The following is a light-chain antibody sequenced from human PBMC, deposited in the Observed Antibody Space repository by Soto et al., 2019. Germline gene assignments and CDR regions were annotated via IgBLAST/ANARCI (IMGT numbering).Light chain of an antibody. CDR3: SSYTSSRTAV. V-gene: IGLV2-14*01. CDR2: EVS. CDR1: SSDVGGYKY. Sequence: QSVLTQPASVSGSPGQSITISCTGSSSDVGGYKYVSWYQQYPGKAPKLMICEVSNRPSGVSNRFSGSKSGNTASLTISGLQAEDEADYYCSSYTSSRTAVFGGGTKLTVL. J-gene: IGLJ2*01.